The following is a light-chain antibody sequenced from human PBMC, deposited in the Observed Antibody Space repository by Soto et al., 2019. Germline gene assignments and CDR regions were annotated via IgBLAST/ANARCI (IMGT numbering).Light chain of an antibody. CDR1: SSDVGGYNY. Sequence: QSVLTQPPSASGSPGQSVTISCTGTSSDVGGYNYVSWYQQHPGKAPKLMIYEVSKRPSGVPDRFSGSKSGNTASLTVSGLQAEDEADYYCSSYAGSNNSVVFVGGTKLTVL. J-gene: IGLJ2*01. V-gene: IGLV2-8*01. CDR2: EVS. CDR3: SSYAGSNNSVV.